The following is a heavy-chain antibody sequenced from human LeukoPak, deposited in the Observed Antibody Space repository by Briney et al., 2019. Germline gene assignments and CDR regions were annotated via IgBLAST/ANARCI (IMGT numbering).Heavy chain of an antibody. D-gene: IGHD5-18*01. CDR1: RGSISSGDYY. Sequence: SETLSLTCTVSRGSISSGDYYWSWIRQHPGKGLEWIGNIYHNGRAYYTPSLKSQLTISVDTSKNQFSLRLNSVTAADTAVYYCARDKGTSYGPFDCWGQGTLVTVSS. CDR3: ARDKGTSYGPFDC. V-gene: IGHV4-31*01. CDR2: IYHNGRA. J-gene: IGHJ4*02.